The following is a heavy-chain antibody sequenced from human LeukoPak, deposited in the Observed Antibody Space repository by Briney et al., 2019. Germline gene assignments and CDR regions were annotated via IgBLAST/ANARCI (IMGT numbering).Heavy chain of an antibody. Sequence: ASVKVSCKTSGYSFTGCTMHWVRQAPGQGPEWMGWINPDSGYTNYAQKFQGRVTMTRDTSINTAYMELSRLTSDDTAVYYCATDPRTTVFGTFRYYYMDVWGEGTTVAVSS. D-gene: IGHD3-3*01. CDR2: INPDSGYT. CDR3: ATDPRTTVFGTFRYYYMDV. V-gene: IGHV1-2*02. J-gene: IGHJ6*03. CDR1: GYSFTGCT.